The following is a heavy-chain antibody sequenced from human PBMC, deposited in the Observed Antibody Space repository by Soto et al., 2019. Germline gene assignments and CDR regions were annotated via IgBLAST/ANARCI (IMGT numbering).Heavy chain of an antibody. CDR1: GYSISSGYY. J-gene: IGHJ3*02. V-gene: IGHV4-38-2*01. Sequence: PSETLSLTCAVSGYSISSGYYWGWIRQPPGKGLEWIGSIYHSGSTYYNPSLKSRVTISVDTSKNQFSLKLSSVTAADTAVYYCARLDSGDSSGYLIHDAFDIWGQGTMVTVS. CDR2: IYHSGST. D-gene: IGHD3-22*01. CDR3: ARLDSGDSSGYLIHDAFDI.